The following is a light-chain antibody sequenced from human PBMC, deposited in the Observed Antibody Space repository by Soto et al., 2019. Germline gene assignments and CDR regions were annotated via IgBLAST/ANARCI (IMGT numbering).Light chain of an antibody. CDR2: GNS. CDR3: QSYDSSLSGHVV. CDR1: SSNIGAGYD. Sequence: QAVVTQPPSVSGAPGQRVTISCTGSSSNIGAGYDVHWYQQLPGTAPKLLIYGNSNRPSGVPDRFSGSKSGTSASLAITGRQAEDEADYYCQSYDSSLSGHVVFGGGTQLTVL. J-gene: IGLJ2*01. V-gene: IGLV1-40*01.